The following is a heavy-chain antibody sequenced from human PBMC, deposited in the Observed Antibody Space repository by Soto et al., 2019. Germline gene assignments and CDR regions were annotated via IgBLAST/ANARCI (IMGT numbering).Heavy chain of an antibody. CDR3: AKAQGSSITDAVTTRVGVDF. V-gene: IGHV3-9*01. D-gene: IGHD4-17*01. CDR2: ISWNSGYI. CDR1: GFTFNDYA. Sequence: EVQLVESGGTLVQPGRSLRLSCTVSGFTFNDYAMHWVRQGPGKGLEWVSGISWNSGYIGYADSVKGRFTISRDNAKNSLYLEMNSRRTEDTAVYFCAKAQGSSITDAVTTRVGVDFWGPGTMVTVAS. J-gene: IGHJ4*02.